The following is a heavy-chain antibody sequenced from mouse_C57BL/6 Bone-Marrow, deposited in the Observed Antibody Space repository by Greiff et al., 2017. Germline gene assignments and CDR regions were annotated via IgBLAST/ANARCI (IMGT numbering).Heavy chain of an antibody. CDR2: IHPNSGST. D-gene: IGHD1-1*01. CDR3: ARSVTTLSSYYAMDY. V-gene: IGHV1-64*01. J-gene: IGHJ4*01. Sequence: VKLQQPGAELVKPGASVKLSCKASGYTFTSYWMHWVKQRPGQGLEWIGMIHPNSGSTNYNEKFKSKATLTVDKTSITAYMQLSSLTSEVSSVYYWARSVTTLSSYYAMDYWGQGTSVTVSS. CDR1: GYTFTSYW.